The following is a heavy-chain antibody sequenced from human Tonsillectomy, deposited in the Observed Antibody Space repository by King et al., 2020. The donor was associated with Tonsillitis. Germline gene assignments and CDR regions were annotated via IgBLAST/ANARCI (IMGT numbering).Heavy chain of an antibody. CDR3: ARDRTLVLAATIGWFDP. J-gene: IGHJ5*02. D-gene: IGHD2-15*01. V-gene: IGHV1-2*02. CDR1: GYTFSDNY. Sequence: QLVQSGAEVKRPGASVKVSCKASGYTFSDNYVHWVRLAPGQGLEWMGWINPDSGATTYAQKFQGRVTLTRDTSISTTYMELSRLRSDATAVYYCARDRTLVLAATIGWFDPWGQGTLVTVSS. CDR2: INPDSGAT.